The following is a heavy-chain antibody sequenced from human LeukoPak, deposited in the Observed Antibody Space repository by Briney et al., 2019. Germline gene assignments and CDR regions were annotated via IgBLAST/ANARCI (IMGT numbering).Heavy chain of an antibody. CDR3: ASRGAVTWATGETV. D-gene: IGHD3-10*01. CDR2: FYYNGNT. J-gene: IGHJ3*01. V-gene: IGHV4-39*01. CDR1: GASPSSSRYY. Sequence: SETLSFTCTVSGASPSSSRYYWDWVRQAPGKELEWIGCFYYNGNTFYNPSLKNRVTVSVDTSKNQFSLELSSVTAADTAVYYCASRGAVTWATGETVWGLGTMVAVSS.